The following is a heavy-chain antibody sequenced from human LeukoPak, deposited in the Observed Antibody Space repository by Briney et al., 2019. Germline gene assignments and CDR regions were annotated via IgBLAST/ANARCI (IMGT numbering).Heavy chain of an antibody. CDR2: IIPIFGTA. CDR3: ARDSVGCGDYACNWFDP. V-gene: IGHV1-69*13. J-gene: IGHJ5*02. CDR1: GGTFSSYA. Sequence: SVKVSCKASGGTFSSYAISWVRQAPGQGLEWMGGIIPIFGTANYAQKFQGRVTITADESTSTAYMELSSLRSEDTAVYYCARDSVGCGDYACNWFDPWGQGTLVTVSS. D-gene: IGHD4-17*01.